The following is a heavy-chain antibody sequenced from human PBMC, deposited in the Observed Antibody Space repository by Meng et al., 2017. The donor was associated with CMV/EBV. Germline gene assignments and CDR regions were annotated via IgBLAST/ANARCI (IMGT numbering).Heavy chain of an antibody. CDR1: RFTFDDYA. J-gene: IGHJ4*02. D-gene: IGHD2-8*02. Sequence: SLKISCAASRFTFDDYAMHWVRQAPGKGLEWVSGISWNSGSIGYADSVKGRFTISRDNAKNSLYLQMNSLRAEDTALYYCAKDMIPTGYLDYWGQGTLVTVSS. CDR3: AKDMIPTGYLDY. V-gene: IGHV3-9*01. CDR2: ISWNSGSI.